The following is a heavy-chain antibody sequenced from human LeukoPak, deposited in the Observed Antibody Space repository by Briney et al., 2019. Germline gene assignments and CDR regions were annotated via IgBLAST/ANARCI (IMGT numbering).Heavy chain of an antibody. J-gene: IGHJ6*04. Sequence: PSETLSLTCAVSGGSISSGGYSWSWIRQPPGKGLEWIGYIYHSGSPYYNPSLKSRVTISVDRSKNQFSLKLSSVTAADTAVYYCARGNSRYYYYGMDVWGKGTTVTVSS. D-gene: IGHD1-7*01. CDR2: IYHSGSP. V-gene: IGHV4-30-2*01. CDR1: GGSISSGGYS. CDR3: ARGNSRYYYYGMDV.